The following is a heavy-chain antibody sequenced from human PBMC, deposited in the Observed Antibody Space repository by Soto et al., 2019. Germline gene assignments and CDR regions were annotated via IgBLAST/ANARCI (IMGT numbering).Heavy chain of an antibody. Sequence: GASVKVSCKASGGTFSNYAINGVGQAPGQGLEWMGGLVPMYITPIYAQKFQCRVTITADEVTSTAYMEVSILRFDDRAFYYCARGPDTDGLGPHWGQGTLVTVSS. CDR2: LVPMYITP. V-gene: IGHV1-69*13. D-gene: IGHD5-18*01. J-gene: IGHJ4*02. CDR3: ARGPDTDGLGPH. CDR1: GGTFSNYA.